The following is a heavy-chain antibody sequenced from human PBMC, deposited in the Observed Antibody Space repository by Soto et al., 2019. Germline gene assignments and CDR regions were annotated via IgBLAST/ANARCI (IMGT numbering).Heavy chain of an antibody. CDR3: ARDSRRGWYFLDAYGMDV. CDR1: GFTFSSYG. D-gene: IGHD6-19*01. J-gene: IGHJ6*02. Sequence: GGSLRLSCAASGFTFSSYGMHWVRQAPGKGLEWVAVIWYDGSNKYYADSVKGRFTISRDNSKNTLYLQMNSLRAEDTAVYYCARDSRRGWYFLDAYGMDVWGQGTTVTVSS. CDR2: IWYDGSNK. V-gene: IGHV3-33*01.